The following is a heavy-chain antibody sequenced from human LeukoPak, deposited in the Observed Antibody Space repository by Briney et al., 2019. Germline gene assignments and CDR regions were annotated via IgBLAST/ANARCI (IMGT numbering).Heavy chain of an antibody. J-gene: IGHJ4*02. V-gene: IGHV3-23*01. CDR2: ISGSGGST. CDR1: EFSVGSNY. Sequence: GGSLRLSCAASEFSVGSNYMTWVRQAPGKGLEWVSAISGSGGSTYYADSVKGRFTISRDNSKNTLYLQMNSLRAEDTAVYYRAKSHFGGKGYYFDYWGQGTLVTVSS. D-gene: IGHD4-23*01. CDR3: AKSHFGGKGYYFDY.